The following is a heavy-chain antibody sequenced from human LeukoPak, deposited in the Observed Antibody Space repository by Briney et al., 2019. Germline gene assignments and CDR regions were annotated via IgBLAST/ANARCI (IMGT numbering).Heavy chain of an antibody. V-gene: IGHV4-30-2*01. D-gene: IGHD4-23*01. J-gene: IGHJ4*02. CDR3: ARATYPRMTTVVTPLRYFDY. CDR2: IYHSGST. Sequence: PSQTLSLTCTVSGGSISSGGYYWSWIRQPPGKGLEWIGYIYHSGSTYYNPSLKSRVTISVDRSKNQFSLKLSSVTAADTAVYYCARATYPRMTTVVTPLRYFDYWGQGTLVTVSS. CDR1: GGSISSGGYY.